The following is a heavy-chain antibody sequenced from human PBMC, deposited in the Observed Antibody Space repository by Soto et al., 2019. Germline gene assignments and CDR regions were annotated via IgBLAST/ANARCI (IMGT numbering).Heavy chain of an antibody. V-gene: IGHV6-1*01. CDR2: TSYRSKWYN. J-gene: IGHJ4*02. CDR1: GDSVSSNSSA. CDR3: AISDRSGFRFDY. Sequence: QTLSLTCDISGDSVSSNSSAWNWIRQSPSRGLEWLGRTSYRSKWYNDYAVSVKSRITINPDTSKNQFSLQLNSVTPEDTALYYCAISDRSGFRFDYWGQGTLVTVSS. D-gene: IGHD3-22*01.